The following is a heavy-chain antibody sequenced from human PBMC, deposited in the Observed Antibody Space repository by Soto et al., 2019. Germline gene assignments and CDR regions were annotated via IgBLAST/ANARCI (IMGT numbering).Heavy chain of an antibody. V-gene: IGHV4-4*02. D-gene: IGHD6-25*01. Sequence: QVQLQESGPGLVKPSETLSLTCTVSSDSIAGENWWSWVRQPPGMGLEWIGEIFHTGGTNYNPSLKSRVTMEVDKSKNQFSLKLSSATAADTVVYYCARVFSSGSGWMYYFDFWGQGTLVSVSS. CDR1: SDSIAGENW. J-gene: IGHJ4*02. CDR2: IFHTGGT. CDR3: ARVFSSGSGWMYYFDF.